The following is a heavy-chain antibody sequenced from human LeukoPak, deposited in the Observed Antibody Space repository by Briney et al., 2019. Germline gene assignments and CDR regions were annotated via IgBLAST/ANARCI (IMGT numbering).Heavy chain of an antibody. CDR1: GFTVSVNY. V-gene: IGHV3-66*01. D-gene: IGHD1-26*01. Sequence: GESLRLSCAASGFTVSVNYMSWVRQAPGKGLEWVSVLYSSGGTNYADSVKGRFTISRDNSENTLDLQMNSLRAEDTAVYYCAAKGNGYSGSYVFAHWGRGTLVTVSS. CDR3: AAKGNGYSGSYVFAH. J-gene: IGHJ4*02. CDR2: LYSSGGT.